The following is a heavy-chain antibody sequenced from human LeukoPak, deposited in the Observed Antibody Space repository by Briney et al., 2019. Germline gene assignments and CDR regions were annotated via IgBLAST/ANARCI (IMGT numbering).Heavy chain of an antibody. CDR2: ISGSGGST. D-gene: IGHD3-22*01. Sequence: GGSLRLSCAASGFTFNDYAMSWVRQAPGKGLEWVSAISGSGGSTFYADSVKGRFTISRGNSENTLYLQMNSLRAEDTAVYYCARHYYDSSGYSFWGQGTLVTISS. J-gene: IGHJ4*02. CDR1: GFTFNDYA. V-gene: IGHV3-23*01. CDR3: ARHYYDSSGYSF.